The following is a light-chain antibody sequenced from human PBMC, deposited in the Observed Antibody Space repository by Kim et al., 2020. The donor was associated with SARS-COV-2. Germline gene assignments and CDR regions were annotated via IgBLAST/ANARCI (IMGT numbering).Light chain of an antibody. CDR3: QQYNNGRT. Sequence: SVSPGERATRSCRASQSVSSNLAWYQQKPGQAPRLLIYGASTRATGIPARFSGSGSGTEFTLTISSLQSEDFAVYYCQQYNNGRTFGQGTKVDIK. J-gene: IGKJ1*01. V-gene: IGKV3-15*01. CDR1: QSVSSN. CDR2: GAS.